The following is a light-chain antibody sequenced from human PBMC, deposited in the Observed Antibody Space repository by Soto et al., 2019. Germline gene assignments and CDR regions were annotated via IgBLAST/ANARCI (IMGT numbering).Light chain of an antibody. CDR3: QQSYSTTST. V-gene: IGKV1-39*01. CDR2: QXS. Sequence: DIQMTQSPDSLSASVGDRVTITXRASQSIYVHLAWHHQERGXAPRXXXDQXSTLQGGVPSRLSGSGSGTDFTLTISSLQPEDFANYYCQQSYSTTSTLGQGTRLEI. CDR1: QSIYVH. J-gene: IGKJ5*01.